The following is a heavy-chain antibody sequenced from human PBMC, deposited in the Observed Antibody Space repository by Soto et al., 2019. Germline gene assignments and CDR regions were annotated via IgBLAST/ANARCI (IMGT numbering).Heavy chain of an antibody. CDR2: INAGNGNT. Sequence: ASVKVSCKASGYTFTSYAMHWVRQAPGQRLEWMGWINAGNGNTKYSQKFQGRVTITRDTSASTAYMELSSLRSEDTAVYYCAKDPEGSGWLYYYYGMDVWGQGTTVNVSS. CDR1: GYTFTSYA. J-gene: IGHJ6*02. CDR3: AKDPEGSGWLYYYYGMDV. V-gene: IGHV1-3*01. D-gene: IGHD6-19*01.